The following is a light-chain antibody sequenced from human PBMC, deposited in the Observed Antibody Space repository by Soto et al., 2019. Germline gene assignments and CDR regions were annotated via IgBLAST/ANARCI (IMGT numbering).Light chain of an antibody. CDR2: DVT. V-gene: IGLV2-14*03. CDR3: NSYTSSSTYV. Sequence: QSALTQPASVSGSPGQSITISCTGTRSDVGGFNYVSWYQQHPGKAPKLMIYDVTNRPSGVSYRFSGSKSGNTASLTSSGLQAEDEADYYCNSYTSSSTYVFGTGTKLTVL. J-gene: IGLJ1*01. CDR1: RSDVGGFNY.